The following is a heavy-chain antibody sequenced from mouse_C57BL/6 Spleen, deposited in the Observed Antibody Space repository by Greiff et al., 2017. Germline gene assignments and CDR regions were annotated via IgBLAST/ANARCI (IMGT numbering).Heavy chain of an antibody. CDR1: GYAFSSSW. V-gene: IGHV1-82*01. CDR2: IYPGDGDT. Sequence: QVQLQQSGPELVKPGASVKISCKASGYAFSSSWMNWVKQRPGKGLEWIGRIYPGDGDTNYNGKFKGKATLTADKSSSTAYMQLSSLTSEDSAVYFCARYYGNYVDYWGQGTTLTVSS. J-gene: IGHJ2*01. CDR3: ARYYGNYVDY. D-gene: IGHD2-1*01.